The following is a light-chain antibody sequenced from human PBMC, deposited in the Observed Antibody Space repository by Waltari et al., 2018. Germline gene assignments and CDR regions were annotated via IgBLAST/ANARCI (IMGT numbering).Light chain of an antibody. CDR2: WSS. CDR3: QQNQSSPPT. J-gene: IGKJ2*01. Sequence: TVMTQSPDSLPVLLGEKATINFKSSSDTRNFLAWYQQKPRQPPKLLIYWSSTRESGVPDRFSGSGSGTDFTLTINSLQAEDVAVYYCQQNQSSPPTFGQGTKLEI. CDR1: SDTRNF. V-gene: IGKV4-1*01.